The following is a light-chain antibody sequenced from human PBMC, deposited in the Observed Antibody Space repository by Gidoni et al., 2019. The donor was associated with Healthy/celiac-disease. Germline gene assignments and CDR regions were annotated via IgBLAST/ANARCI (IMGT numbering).Light chain of an antibody. V-gene: IGLV3-21*02. J-gene: IGLJ2*01. Sequence: SYVLTPPPSVSVAPGQTARITCGGKNMGSKSAQWYQKKPGQAPVLVVDDDSDRPSGIPERFSGSNSGNTATLTISRVEAGDEADYYCQVWDSSSAVVCGGGTKLTVL. CDR1: NMGSKS. CDR2: DDS. CDR3: QVWDSSSAVV.